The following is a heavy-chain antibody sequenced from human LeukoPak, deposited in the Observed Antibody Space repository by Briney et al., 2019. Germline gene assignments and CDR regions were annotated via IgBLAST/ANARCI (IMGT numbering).Heavy chain of an antibody. D-gene: IGHD2-2*01. Sequence: SETLSLTCAVYGVSFSGYYWSWIRQPPGKGLEWIGEINHSGSTNYNPSLKSRVTISVDTSKNEFSLKLSSVTAADTAVYYCARSTSYYGMDVWGQGTTVTVSS. CDR1: GVSFSGYY. CDR3: ARSTSYYGMDV. J-gene: IGHJ6*02. CDR2: INHSGST. V-gene: IGHV4-34*01.